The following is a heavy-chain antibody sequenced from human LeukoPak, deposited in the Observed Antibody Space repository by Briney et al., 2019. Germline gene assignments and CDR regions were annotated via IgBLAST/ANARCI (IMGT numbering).Heavy chain of an antibody. Sequence: GGSLRLSCAVSGFSFTNYWMHWVRQDPGKGLVWVSYISSDGSVTKYADSVKGRFTISRDNAKNTLYLQMNSLRAEDTAVYYCVTEANYYDSSGYILWGQGTMVTVSS. J-gene: IGHJ3*01. CDR1: GFSFTNYW. CDR3: VTEANYYDSSGYIL. D-gene: IGHD3-22*01. CDR2: ISSDGSVT. V-gene: IGHV3-74*03.